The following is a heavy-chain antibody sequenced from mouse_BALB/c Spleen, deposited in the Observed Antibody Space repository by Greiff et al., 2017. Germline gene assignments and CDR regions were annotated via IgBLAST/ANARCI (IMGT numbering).Heavy chain of an antibody. Sequence: EVKVEESGGGLVKPGGSLKLSCAASGFTFSDYYMYWVRQTPEKRLEWVATISDGGSYTYYPDSVKGRFTISRDNAKNNLYLQMSSLKSEDTARYYCARGSYYGNSYAMDYWGQGTSVTVSS. CDR1: GFTFSDYY. J-gene: IGHJ4*01. V-gene: IGHV5-4*02. CDR2: ISDGGSYT. CDR3: ARGSYYGNSYAMDY. D-gene: IGHD2-10*01.